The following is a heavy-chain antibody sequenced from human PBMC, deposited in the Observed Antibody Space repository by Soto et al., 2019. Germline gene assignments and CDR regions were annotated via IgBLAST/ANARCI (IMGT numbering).Heavy chain of an antibody. D-gene: IGHD6-13*01. J-gene: IGHJ4*02. V-gene: IGHV3-48*01. CDR3: ARDHPAAAGNSWFGESSEAFDY. CDR2: ISSSSSTI. CDR1: GFTFSSYS. Sequence: GGSLRLSCAASGFTFSSYSMNWVRQAPGKGLEWVSYISSSSSTIYYADSVKGRFTISRDNAKNSLYLQMNSLRAEDTAVYYCARDHPAAAGNSWFGESSEAFDYWGQGTLVTVSS.